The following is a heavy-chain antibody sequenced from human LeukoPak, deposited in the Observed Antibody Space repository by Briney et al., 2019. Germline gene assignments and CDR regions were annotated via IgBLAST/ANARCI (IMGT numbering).Heavy chain of an antibody. D-gene: IGHD2-21*01. CDR1: GFTFRSHA. CDR2: IYENGGTT. V-gene: IGHV3-23*01. Sequence: GGSLRLSCVGSGFTFRSHAMSWVRQAPGKGLEFVSGIYENGGTTYYADSVKGRFSISRDNSKNTLYLQMDSLRGEDTAVYYCAKDFRIGYSAHFDYWGQGALVTVSS. J-gene: IGHJ4*02. CDR3: AKDFRIGYSAHFDY.